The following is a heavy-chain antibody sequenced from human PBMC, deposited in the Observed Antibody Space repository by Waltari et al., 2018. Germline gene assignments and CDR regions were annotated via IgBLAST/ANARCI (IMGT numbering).Heavy chain of an antibody. CDR1: GFTFSSYA. Sequence: EVQLLESGGGLVQPGGSLRLSCAASGFTFSSYAMSWVRQAPGKGLEWVSVIYSGGSTYYADSVKGRFTISRDNSKNTLYLQMNSLRAEDTAVYYCAKEGAGFWSGYHTYFDYWGQGTLVTVSS. CDR3: AKEGAGFWSGYHTYFDY. D-gene: IGHD3-3*01. J-gene: IGHJ4*02. CDR2: IYSGGST. V-gene: IGHV3-23*03.